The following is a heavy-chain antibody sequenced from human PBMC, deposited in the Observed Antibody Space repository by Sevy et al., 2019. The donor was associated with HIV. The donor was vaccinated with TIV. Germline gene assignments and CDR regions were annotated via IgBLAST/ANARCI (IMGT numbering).Heavy chain of an antibody. D-gene: IGHD5-12*01. J-gene: IGHJ4*02. CDR3: AIPGFSGYDGVDQ. CDR1: GYTFTSYS. Sequence: ASVKVSCKASGYTFTSYSIHWVRQAPGQGLEWMGIINPSGGSTTYAQMFQGRVTLTRDKSTSTVFLELSSLRSDDTAVYYCAIPGFSGYDGVDQWVQGTLVTVSS. CDR2: INPSGGST. V-gene: IGHV1-46*01.